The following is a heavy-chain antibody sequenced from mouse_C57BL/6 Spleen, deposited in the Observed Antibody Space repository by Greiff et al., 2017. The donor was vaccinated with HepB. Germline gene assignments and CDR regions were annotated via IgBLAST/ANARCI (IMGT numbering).Heavy chain of an antibody. D-gene: IGHD2-4*01. CDR1: GFNIKDDY. CDR3: TTVGLRPAWFAY. Sequence: VQLKESGAELVRPGASVKLSCTASGFNIKDDYMHWVKQRPEQGLEWIGWIDPENGDTEYASKFQGKATITADTSSNTAYLQLSSLTSEDTAVYYCTTVGLRPAWFAYWGQGTLVTVSA. CDR2: IDPENGDT. J-gene: IGHJ3*01. V-gene: IGHV14-4*01.